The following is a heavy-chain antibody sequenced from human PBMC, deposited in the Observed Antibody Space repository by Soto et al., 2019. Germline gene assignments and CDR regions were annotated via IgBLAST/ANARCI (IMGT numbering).Heavy chain of an antibody. D-gene: IGHD1-26*01. CDR1: GDSVSSNSAG. CDR3: ARGEQYSGRIFDY. CDR2: TYYRSKWYY. Sequence: PSQTLSLTCAITGDSVSSNSAGWSWVRQSPSRGLEWLGRTYYRSKWYYEYAVSVRGRITINPDTSKNQYSLELNSVTPEDTAVYFCARGEQYSGRIFDYWGQGTLVTVSS. J-gene: IGHJ4*01. V-gene: IGHV6-1*01.